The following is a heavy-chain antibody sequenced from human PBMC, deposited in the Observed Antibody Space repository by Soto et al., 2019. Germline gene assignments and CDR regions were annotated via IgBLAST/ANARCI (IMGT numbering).Heavy chain of an antibody. CDR2: ISSNGGST. CDR3: VKDSRNYGDYRLFY. Sequence: GGSLRLSCSASGFTFSSYAMHWARQAPGKGLEYVSAISSNGGSTYYADSVKGRFTISRDNSKNTLYLQMSSLRAEDTAVYYCVKDSRNYGDYRLFYWGQGTLVTVSS. D-gene: IGHD4-17*01. J-gene: IGHJ4*02. V-gene: IGHV3-64D*08. CDR1: GFTFSSYA.